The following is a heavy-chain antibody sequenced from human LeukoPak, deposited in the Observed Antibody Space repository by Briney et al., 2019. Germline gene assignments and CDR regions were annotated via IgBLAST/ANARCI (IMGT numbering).Heavy chain of an antibody. D-gene: IGHD2-2*01. J-gene: IGHJ4*02. CDR1: GFTFSAYW. V-gene: IGHV3-23*01. CDR2: ISGSGGST. Sequence: HPGGSLRLSCAVSGFTFSAYWMSWVRQAPGKGLEWVSAISGSGGSTYYADSVKGRFTISRDNSKNTLYLQMNSLRAEDTAVYYCAKSTVVPAAPLGYWGQGTLVTVSS. CDR3: AKSTVVPAAPLGY.